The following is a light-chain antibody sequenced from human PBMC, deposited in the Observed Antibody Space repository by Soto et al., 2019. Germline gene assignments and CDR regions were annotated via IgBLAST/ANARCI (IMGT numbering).Light chain of an antibody. Sequence: QSALTQPPSASGSPGQSVTIPCTGASSDVGAYDHVSWYQQHPGKAPKLIIYELAKRPAGVPDRFSGSRSGNTASLTVSGLQAEDEADYFCSSDAGDHNYVFGTGTKVTGL. CDR2: ELA. CDR1: SSDVGAYDH. CDR3: SSDAGDHNYV. J-gene: IGLJ1*01. V-gene: IGLV2-8*01.